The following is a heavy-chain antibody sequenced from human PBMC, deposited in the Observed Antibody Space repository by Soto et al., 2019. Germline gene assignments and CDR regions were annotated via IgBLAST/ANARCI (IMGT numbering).Heavy chain of an antibody. V-gene: IGHV1-69*02. J-gene: IGHJ4*02. Sequence: QVQLVQSGAEVKKPGSSVKVSCKASGGTFSSYTISWVRQAPGQGLEWMGRIIPILGIANYAQKFQGRVTITADKYTSTAYMELSSLRSEDTDVYYCASSMSDTNVQQLGNDYWGQGTLVTVSS. CDR2: IIPILGIA. CDR3: ASSMSDTNVQQLGNDY. D-gene: IGHD6-13*01. CDR1: GGTFSSYT.